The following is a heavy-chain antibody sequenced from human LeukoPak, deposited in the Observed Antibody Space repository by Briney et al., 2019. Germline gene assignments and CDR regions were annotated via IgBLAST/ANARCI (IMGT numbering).Heavy chain of an antibody. CDR2: ISRSGRTI. CDR1: GFTFSSYE. D-gene: IGHD4-11*01. CDR3: ATVMTTVTTPDY. V-gene: IGHV3-48*03. Sequence: PGGSLRLSCTAPGFTFSSYEMNWVRQAPGKGLEWVSYISRSGRTIYYADSVKGRFTISRDNAKSSLYLQMNSLRAEDTAVYYCATVMTTVTTPDYWGQGTLVTVSS. J-gene: IGHJ4*02.